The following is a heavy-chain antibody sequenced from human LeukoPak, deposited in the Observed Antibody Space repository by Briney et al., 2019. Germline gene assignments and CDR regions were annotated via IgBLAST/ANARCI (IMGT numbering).Heavy chain of an antibody. J-gene: IGHJ4*02. CDR1: GYTFTGYY. CDR3: GRVSSDCSTSNCFLYYFDY. D-gene: IGHD2-2*01. V-gene: IGHV1-2*02. CDR2: INPTSGGT. Sequence: ASVKVSCKASGYTFTGYYLHWVRQAPGQGLEWMGWINPTSGGTNYAQKFQGRVTMTRDTSINTAYINLTRLRSDDTAVYYCGRVSSDCSTSNCFLYYFDYWGQGTLVTVSS.